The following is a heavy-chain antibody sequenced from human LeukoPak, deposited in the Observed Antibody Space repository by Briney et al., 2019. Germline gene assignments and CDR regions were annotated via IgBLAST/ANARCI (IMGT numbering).Heavy chain of an antibody. J-gene: IGHJ3*02. CDR3: AIPAAGDAFDI. V-gene: IGHV4-30-2*01. CDR2: IYHSGST. CDR1: GGSISSGGYY. Sequence: SETLSLTCTVSGGSISSGGYYWSWIRQPPGKGLEWIGYIYHSGSTYYNPPLKSRVTISVDRSKNQFSLKLSSVTAADTAVYYCAIPAAGDAFDIWGQGTMVTVSS.